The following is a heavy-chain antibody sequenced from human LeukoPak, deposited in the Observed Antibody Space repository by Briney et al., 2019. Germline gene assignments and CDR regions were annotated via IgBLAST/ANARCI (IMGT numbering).Heavy chain of an antibody. CDR3: ATNTMFRGIHAFDI. V-gene: IGHV5-51*01. D-gene: IGHD3-10*01. CDR1: GYSFASYW. J-gene: IGHJ3*02. Sequence: GESLKISCKGSGYSFASYWIGWVRQMPGKGLEWMGIIYPGDSDTRYSPSFQGQVTISADKSISTAYLQWSSLKASDSAMYYCATNTMFRGIHAFDIWGQGTMVTVSS. CDR2: IYPGDSDT.